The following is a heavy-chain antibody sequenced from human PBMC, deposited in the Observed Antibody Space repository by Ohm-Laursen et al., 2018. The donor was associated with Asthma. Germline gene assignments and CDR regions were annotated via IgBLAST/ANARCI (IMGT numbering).Heavy chain of an antibody. CDR3: ARDPLYCITTGCSSHGLDV. J-gene: IGHJ6*02. D-gene: IGHD2-2*01. V-gene: IGHV4-31*03. Sequence: TLSLTCTVSGGSISSGGYYWSWIRQHPGKGLEWIGYIYYSGSTYYNPSLKSRVTISVDKSKNQFSLKLSSVTAADTAVYYCARDPLYCITTGCSSHGLDVWGQGTTVTVSS. CDR1: GGSISSGGYY. CDR2: IYYSGST.